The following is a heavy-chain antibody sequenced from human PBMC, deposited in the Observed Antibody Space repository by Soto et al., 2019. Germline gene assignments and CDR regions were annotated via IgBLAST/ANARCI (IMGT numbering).Heavy chain of an antibody. CDR1: GFTFSSYG. D-gene: IGHD6-19*01. J-gene: IGHJ6*02. CDR3: AKEMQWLVRNYYYGMDV. Sequence: GGCMRLSCAAAGFTFSSYGMHWVRQAPGKGLEWVAVISYDGSNKYYADSVKGRFTISRDNSKNTLYLQMNSLRAEDTAVYYCAKEMQWLVRNYYYGMDVWGQGTTVTVS. CDR2: ISYDGSNK. V-gene: IGHV3-30*18.